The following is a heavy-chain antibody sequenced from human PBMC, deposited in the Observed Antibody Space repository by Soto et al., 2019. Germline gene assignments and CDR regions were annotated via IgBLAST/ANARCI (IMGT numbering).Heavy chain of an antibody. V-gene: IGHV4-59*01. CDR1: GGSINNNY. CDR3: ARGGDNSPWYYSL. CDR2: VFSNGRA. J-gene: IGHJ4*02. Sequence: KTSETLSLTCTVPGGSINNNYWSWIRQPPGRGLEWIGYVFSNGRANYNPSLETRVAISVDTSKNQLSLKLRSVTAADTAVYYCARGGDNSPWYYSLWGQGTLVTVSS. D-gene: IGHD3-10*01.